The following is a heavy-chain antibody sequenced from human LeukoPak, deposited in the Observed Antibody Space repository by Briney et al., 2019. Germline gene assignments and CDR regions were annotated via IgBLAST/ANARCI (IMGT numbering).Heavy chain of an antibody. CDR3: ARDRERWLQFQRHMDV. CDR2: TYYRSKWYH. D-gene: IGHD5-24*01. Sequence: SQTLSLTCAISGDSVSSNSAAWNWIRQSPSRGLEWLGRTYYRSKWYHDYAVSVKSRITINPDTSKNQFSLQLNSVTPEDTAVYYCARDRERWLQFQRHMDVWGKGTTVTVSS. V-gene: IGHV6-1*01. J-gene: IGHJ6*03. CDR1: GDSVSSNSAA.